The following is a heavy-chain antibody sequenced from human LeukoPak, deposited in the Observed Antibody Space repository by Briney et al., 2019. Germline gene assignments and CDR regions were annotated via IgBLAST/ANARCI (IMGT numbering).Heavy chain of an antibody. CDR1: GYTFTSYA. V-gene: IGHV3-64D*06. D-gene: IGHD6-13*01. Sequence: AASVKVSCKASGYTFTSYAMHWVRQAPGKGLEYVSAISSNGGSTYYADSVKGRFTISRDNSKNTLYLQMSSLRAEDTAVYYCVKDAESYSSSWFDWGQGTLVTVSS. CDR2: ISSNGGST. J-gene: IGHJ4*02. CDR3: VKDAESYSSSWFD.